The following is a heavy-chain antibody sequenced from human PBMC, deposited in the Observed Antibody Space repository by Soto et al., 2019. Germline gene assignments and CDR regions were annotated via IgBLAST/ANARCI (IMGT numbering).Heavy chain of an antibody. CDR2: ISSSSSYT. CDR3: AREWGYSVRYFDW. V-gene: IGHV3-11*05. CDR1: GFTFSDYY. J-gene: IGHJ4*02. D-gene: IGHD3-9*01. Sequence: QVQLVESGGGLVKPGGSLRLSCAASGFTFSDYYMSWIRQAPGKGLEWVSYISSSSSYTNYADSVKGRFTISRDNAKNSLYLQMNSLRAEDTAVYYCAREWGYSVRYFDWWGQGTLVTVSS.